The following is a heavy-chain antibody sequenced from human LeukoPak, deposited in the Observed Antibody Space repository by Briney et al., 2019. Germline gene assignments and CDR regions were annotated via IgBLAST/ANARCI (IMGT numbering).Heavy chain of an antibody. CDR2: IIPIFGTA. J-gene: IGHJ5*02. CDR1: GYTFSSYG. V-gene: IGHV1-69*13. D-gene: IGHD3-10*01. Sequence: GASVKVSCKASGYTFSSYGVTWVRQAPGQGLEWMGGIIPIFGTANYAQKFQGRVTITADESTSTAYMELSSLRSEDTAVYYCARSMVQGNWFDPWGQGTLVTVSS. CDR3: ARSMVQGNWFDP.